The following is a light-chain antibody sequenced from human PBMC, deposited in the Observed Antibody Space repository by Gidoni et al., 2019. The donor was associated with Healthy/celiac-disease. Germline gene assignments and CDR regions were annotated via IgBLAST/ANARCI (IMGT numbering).Light chain of an antibody. CDR3: QQYYSTPMT. V-gene: IGKV4-1*01. J-gene: IGKJ1*01. Sequence: DIVMTQSPDSLAVSLGERATINCKSSQRVLYSSNNKNYLAWYQQKPGQPPKLLIYWASTRESGVPARFSGSGSGTDFTLTISSLQAEDVAVYYCQQYYSTPMTFGQGTKVEIK. CDR1: QRVLYSSNNKNY. CDR2: WAS.